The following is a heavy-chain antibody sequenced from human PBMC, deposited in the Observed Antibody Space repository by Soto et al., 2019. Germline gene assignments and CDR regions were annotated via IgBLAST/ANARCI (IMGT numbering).Heavy chain of an antibody. CDR3: ARDGDSPRYFDY. D-gene: IGHD7-27*01. Sequence: QVQLVQSGAEVKKPGSSVKASCKAPGGPFSSYAITWVRQAPGQGLEGMGGVIPIFGPANYAQKFQGRVTITADESTSTAYMELSSLRSEDTAVYYCARDGDSPRYFDYWGQGTLVTVSA. CDR2: VIPIFGPA. J-gene: IGHJ4*02. CDR1: GGPFSSYA. V-gene: IGHV1-69*01.